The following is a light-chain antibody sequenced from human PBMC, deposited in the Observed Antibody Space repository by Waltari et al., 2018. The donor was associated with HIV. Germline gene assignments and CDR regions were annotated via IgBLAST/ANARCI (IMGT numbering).Light chain of an antibody. CDR1: NSNIGSNY. Sequence: TQPPSASGTPGQRVTISSSRSNSNIGSNYVYRSQHLPGTAPKLVIYRNNQRPSGVPDRFSGSKSGTSASLAISGLRSEDEADYYCAAWDDSLSVVYVFGTGTKVTVL. CDR3: AAWDDSLSVVYV. J-gene: IGLJ1*01. V-gene: IGLV1-47*01. CDR2: RNN.